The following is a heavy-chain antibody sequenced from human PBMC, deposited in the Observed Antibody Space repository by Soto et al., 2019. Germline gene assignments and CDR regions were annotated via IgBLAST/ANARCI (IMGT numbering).Heavy chain of an antibody. V-gene: IGHV3-30-3*01. CDR1: GFTFSSYA. D-gene: IGHD2-2*01. CDR2: ISYDGSNK. Sequence: QVQLVETGGGVVQPGRSLRLSCAASGFTFSSYAMHWFRQATGKGLEWVAVISYDGSNKYYADSVKGRFTISRDNSKNTRYLQMNSLRAEDTAVYYCAIARLDTPALDYWGQGTLVTVSS. CDR3: AIARLDTPALDY. J-gene: IGHJ4*02.